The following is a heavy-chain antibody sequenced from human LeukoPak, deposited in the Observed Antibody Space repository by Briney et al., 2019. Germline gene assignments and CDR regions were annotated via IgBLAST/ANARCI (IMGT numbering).Heavy chain of an antibody. D-gene: IGHD6-6*01. CDR3: ARDQRVTGRPDIDY. Sequence: PGGSLRLSCAASGFTFSNHWMHWVRQTPGKGLVWVSRISSDGSSTTCADSVKGRFTISRDNAKNTLYLQMNNLRAEDTAMYYCARDQRVTGRPDIDYWGQGTLVIVSS. V-gene: IGHV3-74*03. CDR1: GFTFSNHW. CDR2: ISSDGSST. J-gene: IGHJ4*02.